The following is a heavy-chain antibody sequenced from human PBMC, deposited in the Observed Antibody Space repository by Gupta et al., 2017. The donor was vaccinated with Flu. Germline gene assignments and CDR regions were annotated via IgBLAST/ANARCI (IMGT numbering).Heavy chain of an antibody. CDR1: GFTFGSYG. CDR2: ISYDGSNK. CDR3: AKVSYSGYFIYYYYGMDV. Sequence: QVQLVESGGGVVQPGRSLRLSCAASGFTFGSYGMHWVRQAPGKGLEWVAVISYDGSNKNYADSVKGRFTISRDNSKNTLYLQMNSLRAEDTAVYYCAKVSYSGYFIYYYYGMDVWGQGTTVTVSS. V-gene: IGHV3-30*18. J-gene: IGHJ6*02. D-gene: IGHD5-12*01.